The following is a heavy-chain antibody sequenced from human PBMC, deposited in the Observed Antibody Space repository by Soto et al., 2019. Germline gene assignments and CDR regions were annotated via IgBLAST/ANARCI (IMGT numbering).Heavy chain of an antibody. V-gene: IGHV3-48*02. CDR1: GFTFSSYS. Sequence: GGSLRLSCAASGFTFSSYSMNWVRQAPGKGLEWVAYMSSSSSTIYYADSVKGRFTISRDNAKNSLYLQMNSLRDEDTAVYYCAGGDMRYYYGMDVWGQGTTVTVSS. J-gene: IGHJ6*02. D-gene: IGHD2-15*01. CDR2: MSSSSSTI. CDR3: AGGDMRYYYGMDV.